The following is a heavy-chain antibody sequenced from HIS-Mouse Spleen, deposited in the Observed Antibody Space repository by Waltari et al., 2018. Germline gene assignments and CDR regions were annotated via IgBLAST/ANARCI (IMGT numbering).Heavy chain of an antibody. V-gene: IGHV4-34*01. CDR1: GGSFSGYY. CDR3: ARVKGGYDWSLDY. J-gene: IGHJ4*02. CDR2: INHSGSP. Sequence: QVQLQQWGAGLLKPSETLSLTCAVYGGSFSGYYWSWIRQPPGKGLEWIGEINHSGSPNSHPSLKSRVTIAVDTSKNQFSLKLSSVTAADTAVYYCARVKGGYDWSLDYWGQGTLVTVSS. D-gene: IGHD5-12*01.